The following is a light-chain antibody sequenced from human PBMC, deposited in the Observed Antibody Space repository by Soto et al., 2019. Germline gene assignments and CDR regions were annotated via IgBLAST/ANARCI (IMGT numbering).Light chain of an antibody. Sequence: QSVLTQSPSASASLGASVKLTCTLSSGHNSYAIAWHQQQPEKGPRYLMKVYSDGSHSKGDGIPDRFSGSSSGAERYLTISSLQSEDEADYYCQTWSTDIRVFGGGTKLTVL. V-gene: IGLV4-69*01. CDR2: VYSDGSH. J-gene: IGLJ3*02. CDR1: SGHNSYA. CDR3: QTWSTDIRV.